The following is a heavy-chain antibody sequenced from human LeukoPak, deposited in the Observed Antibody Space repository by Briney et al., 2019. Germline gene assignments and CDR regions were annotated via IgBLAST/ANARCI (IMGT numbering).Heavy chain of an antibody. CDR1: GGSFSGYY. J-gene: IGHJ4*02. D-gene: IGHD3-10*01. CDR3: ARGYGSGSYYSY. V-gene: IGHV4-34*01. CDR2: IDRGGTT. Sequence: SETLSLTCAVYGGSFSGYYWSWIRQPPGKGLEWIGEIDRGGTTTYNPSLRGRVTISVDTSKNQFSLKLSSVTAAETAVYYCARGYGSGSYYSYWGQGTLVTVSS.